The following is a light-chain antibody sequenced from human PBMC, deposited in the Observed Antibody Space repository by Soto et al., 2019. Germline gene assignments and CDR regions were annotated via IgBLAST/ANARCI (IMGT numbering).Light chain of an antibody. Sequence: LTQPTSSSGSPGQSITISCYRNSSDVGGYNYVSWYQQHPVKALKLMIYDVTNRPSGVSDRFSGSKSGNTASLTISGLQAEDEADYYCSSYTSSSTPYVFGTGTKVTVL. CDR3: SSYTSSSTPYV. CDR1: SSDVGGYNY. J-gene: IGLJ1*01. V-gene: IGLV2-14*01. CDR2: DVT.